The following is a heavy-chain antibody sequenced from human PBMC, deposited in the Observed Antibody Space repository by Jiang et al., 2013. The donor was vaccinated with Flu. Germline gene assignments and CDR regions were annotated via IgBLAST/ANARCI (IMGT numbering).Heavy chain of an antibody. J-gene: IGHJ6*02. CDR2: IHHSGSV. Sequence: PGLVKPSETLSLTCNVPGGSTNSDSFSWGYIRQPPGRRLEWIATIHHSGSVHYNPSLESRVTISMDTSKNHFSLNLHSVSAADTAVYYCARLGGHCGGGHCIGYYAMDVWGRGTTVTVS. CDR1: GGSTNSDSFS. CDR3: ARLGGHCGGGHCIGYYAMDV. D-gene: IGHD2-15*01. V-gene: IGHV4-39*02.